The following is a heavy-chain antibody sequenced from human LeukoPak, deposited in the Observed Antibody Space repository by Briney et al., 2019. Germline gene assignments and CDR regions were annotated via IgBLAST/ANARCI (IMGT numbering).Heavy chain of an antibody. D-gene: IGHD5-24*01. V-gene: IGHV3-7*01. CDR3: ARDRGWQQFDY. J-gene: IGHJ4*01. CDR2: IKADGTGK. Sequence: GGSLRLSCVASGFTFSSSWMTWVRQAPGMGLERVANIKADGTGKYYVDSVRGRFSISRDNAKNSLYLELNSLRAEDTCVYFCARDRGWQQFDYWGQGTLVTVSS. CDR1: GFTFSSSW.